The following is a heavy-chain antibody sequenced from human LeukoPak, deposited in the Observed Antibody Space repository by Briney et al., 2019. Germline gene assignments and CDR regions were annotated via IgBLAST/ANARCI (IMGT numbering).Heavy chain of an antibody. CDR3: ARREQWLYYFDY. CDR2: ISDRGRT. CDR1: GGSSRSTTYY. V-gene: IGHV4-39*07. D-gene: IGHD6-19*01. Sequence: SETLSLTCTVSGGSSRSTTYYWGWIRQPPGKGLEWIGDISDRGRTYNPSLKSRVTISVDTSKNQFSLKLSSVTAADTAVYYCARREQWLYYFDYWGQGTLVTVSS. J-gene: IGHJ4*02.